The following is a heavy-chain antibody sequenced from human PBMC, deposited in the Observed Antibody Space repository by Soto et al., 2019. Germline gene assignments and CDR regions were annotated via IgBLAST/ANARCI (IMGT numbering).Heavy chain of an antibody. CDR1: GFTFSSYG. Sequence: GGSLRLSXAASGFTFSSYGMHWVRQAPGKGLEWVAVIWYDGSNKYYADSVKGRFTISRDNSKNTLYLQMNSLRAEDTAVYYCASTYCSRTSCYRAFDIWGQGTMVTVS. J-gene: IGHJ3*02. V-gene: IGHV3-33*01. CDR3: ASTYCSRTSCYRAFDI. D-gene: IGHD2-2*01. CDR2: IWYDGSNK.